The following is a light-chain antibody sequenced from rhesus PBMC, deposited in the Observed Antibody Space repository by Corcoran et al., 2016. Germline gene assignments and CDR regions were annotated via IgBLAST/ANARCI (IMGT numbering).Light chain of an antibody. J-gene: IGKJ3*01. V-gene: IGKV1-74*01. Sequence: DIQMTQSPSSLSASVGDRVTITCRASENVNNYLNWYQQKPGKAPKLLIYKASTLESGVPSRFSGSGSGTDYTLTISSLQPEDFATYYCQHGYGILITFGPGTKLDIK. CDR1: ENVNNY. CDR3: QHGYGILIT. CDR2: KAS.